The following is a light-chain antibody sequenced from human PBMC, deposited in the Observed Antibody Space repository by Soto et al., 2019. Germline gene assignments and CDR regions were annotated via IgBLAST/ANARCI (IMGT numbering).Light chain of an antibody. V-gene: IGKV3-11*01. CDR2: DAS. CDR3: QQRSNWPLT. J-gene: IGKJ4*01. CDR1: QRVSSY. Sequence: EIVLTQSPATLSLSPGEGATLSCRASQRVSSYLAWYQKKPGQAPRLLIYDASKRATGIPARFSGRGSGTDFTLTISSLEPEDSAVYYCQQRSNWPLTFGGGTKVDIK.